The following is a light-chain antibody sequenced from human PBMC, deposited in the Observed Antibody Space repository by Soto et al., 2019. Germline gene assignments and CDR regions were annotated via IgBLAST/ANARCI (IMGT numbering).Light chain of an antibody. CDR1: QGVSSN. CDR3: QKDKKWPAWT. J-gene: IGKJ1*01. Sequence: DIVMTQSAATLSVSPGESATLSCRASQGVSSNLARDQQRPGQAPRPPIYGAPTRATGIPAKFSGSGSGTEFTLTLSSLQSEDFAVYYRQKDKKWPAWTFGQRDKGG. CDR2: GAP. V-gene: IGKV3D-15*01.